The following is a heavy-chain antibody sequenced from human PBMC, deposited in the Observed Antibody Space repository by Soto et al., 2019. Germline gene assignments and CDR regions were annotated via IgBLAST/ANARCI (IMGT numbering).Heavy chain of an antibody. CDR3: ARDLFEAYCGGDCFD. CDR2: IWYDGSNK. Sequence: QVQLVESGGGVVQPGWSLGLSCAASGFTFSSYGMHWVRQAPGKGLEWVAVIWYDGSNKYYADSVKGRFTISRDNSKNTLYLQMNSLRAEDTAVYYCARDLFEAYCGGDCFDWGQGTLATVSS. CDR1: GFTFSSYG. J-gene: IGHJ4*02. V-gene: IGHV3-33*01. D-gene: IGHD2-21*02.